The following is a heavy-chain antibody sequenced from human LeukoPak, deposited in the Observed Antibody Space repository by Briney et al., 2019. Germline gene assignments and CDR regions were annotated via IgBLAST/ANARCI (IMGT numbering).Heavy chain of an antibody. CDR3: ARGDDYSNYWSYPHVDY. V-gene: IGHV3-30*04. CDR1: GFTFSSNG. CDR2: ISFDGSDK. Sequence: GGSLRLSCAASGFTFSSNGMHWVRQAPGKGLEWVAAISFDGSDKYYADSVKGRFTISRDNSKNTLYLQMISLRAEDTAVYYCARGDDYSNYWSYPHVDYWGQGTLVTVSS. J-gene: IGHJ4*02. D-gene: IGHD4-11*01.